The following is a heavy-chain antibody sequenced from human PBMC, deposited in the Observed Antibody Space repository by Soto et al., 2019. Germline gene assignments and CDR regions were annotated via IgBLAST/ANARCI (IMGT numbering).Heavy chain of an antibody. J-gene: IGHJ3*01. CDR1: GGSISSYY. Sequence: QVQLQESGPGLVKPSETLSLTCTVSGGSISSYYWTWIRQPPGQGLDWIRYMYYSGSTNYNPSLKTLVTISVDTSNNQFTLKLTSVTAADKAVYYCARGRRYSSRPDCFDVGGHGTMVTVSS. D-gene: IGHD6-13*01. CDR3: ARGRRYSSRPDCFDV. V-gene: IGHV4-59*01. CDR2: MYYSGST.